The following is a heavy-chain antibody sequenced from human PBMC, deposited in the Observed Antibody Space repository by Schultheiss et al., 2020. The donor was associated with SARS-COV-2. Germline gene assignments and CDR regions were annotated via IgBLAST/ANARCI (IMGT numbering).Heavy chain of an antibody. V-gene: IGHV4-4*07. CDR3: ARTPYFCNSTTCYSTHMDV. CDR1: GGSISSYY. D-gene: IGHD2-2*01. Sequence: SETLSLTCTVSGGSISSYYWSWIRQPAGKGLEWIGRIYTSGSTNYNPSLKSRVTISVDTSKNQFSLKLISVTAADTAVYYCARTPYFCNSTTCYSTHMDVWGKGTTVTVSS. CDR2: IYTSGST. J-gene: IGHJ6*03.